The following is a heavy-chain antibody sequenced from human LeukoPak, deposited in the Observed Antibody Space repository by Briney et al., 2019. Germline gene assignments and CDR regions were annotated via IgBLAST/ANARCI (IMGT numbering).Heavy chain of an antibody. Sequence: SETLSLTCTVSGGSISSGIYYWSWIRQPAGKGLEWIGRIYTSGSINYNPSLKSRVTISVDTSKNQFSLKLSSVTAADTAVYYCARGRVTFDIWGQGTMVTVSS. CDR1: GGSISSGIYY. J-gene: IGHJ3*02. CDR2: IYTSGSI. CDR3: ARGRVTFDI. D-gene: IGHD4-11*01. V-gene: IGHV4-61*02.